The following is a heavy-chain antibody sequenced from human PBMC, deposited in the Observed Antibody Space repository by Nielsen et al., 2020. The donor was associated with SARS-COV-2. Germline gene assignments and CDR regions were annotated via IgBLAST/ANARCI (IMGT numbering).Heavy chain of an antibody. CDR2: IYHSGST. CDR3: ARGLARGYSYGAEYNWFDP. D-gene: IGHD5-18*01. J-gene: IGHJ5*02. V-gene: IGHV4-34*01. Sequence: WIRQPPGKGLEWIGEIYHSGSTNYNPSLKSRVTISVDTSKNQFSLKLSSVTAADTAVYYCARGLARGYSYGAEYNWFDPWGQGTLVTVSS.